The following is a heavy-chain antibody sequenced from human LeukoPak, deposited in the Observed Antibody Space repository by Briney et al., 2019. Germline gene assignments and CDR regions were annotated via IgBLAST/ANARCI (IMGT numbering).Heavy chain of an antibody. J-gene: IGHJ3*02. CDR3: ARENGYYYDSSGYYFDAFDI. Sequence: PSQTLSLTCTVSGGFISSGGYYWSWIRQPPGKGLEWIGYIYHSGSTYYNPSLKSRVTISVDRSKNQFSLKLSSVTAADTAVYYCARENGYYYDSSGYYFDAFDIWGQGTMVTVSS. CDR1: GGFISSGGYY. CDR2: IYHSGST. V-gene: IGHV4-30-2*01. D-gene: IGHD3-22*01.